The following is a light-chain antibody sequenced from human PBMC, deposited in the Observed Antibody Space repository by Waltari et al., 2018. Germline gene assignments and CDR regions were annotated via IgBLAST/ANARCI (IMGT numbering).Light chain of an antibody. V-gene: IGKV3-11*01. CDR2: DAS. Sequence: EIVLTQSPATLSLSPGERATLSCRASQSVSSYLAWYQQKPGQAPRLLIYDASNRATGIPARFSGSGSGTDFTLTISSLEPEDFAVYYCQQRSNWPPLTFGGGTMVEL. CDR1: QSVSSY. CDR3: QQRSNWPPLT. J-gene: IGKJ4*01.